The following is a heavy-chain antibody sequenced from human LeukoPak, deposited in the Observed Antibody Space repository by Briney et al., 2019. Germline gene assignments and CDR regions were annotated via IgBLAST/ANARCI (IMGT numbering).Heavy chain of an antibody. CDR3: ASGGSSGSLEEDYNRFDP. CDR2: INHSGST. Sequence: PSETLSLTCAVYGGSFSGYYWSWIRQPPGKGLEWIGEINHSGSTNYNPSLKSRVTISVDTSKNQFSLKLSSVTAADTAVYYCASGGSSGSLEEDYNRFDPWGQGTLVTVSS. V-gene: IGHV4-34*01. CDR1: GGSFSGYY. J-gene: IGHJ5*02. D-gene: IGHD6-19*01.